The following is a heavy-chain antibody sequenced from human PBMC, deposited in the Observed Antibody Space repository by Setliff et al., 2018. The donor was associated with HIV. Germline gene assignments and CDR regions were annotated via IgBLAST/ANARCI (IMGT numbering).Heavy chain of an antibody. V-gene: IGHV4-34*04. CDR3: ARVQLGYYDSSGYSDY. D-gene: IGHD3-22*01. J-gene: IGHJ4*02. Sequence: SETLSLTCAVYGGSISGYYWSWIRQPPGKGLEWIGEINPVGRNDNYNPSLNNRAAIVLDTSKNQFSLKLSSVTAADTAVYYCARVQLGYYDSSGYSDYWGQGTLVTVSS. CDR2: INPVGRND. CDR1: GGSISGYY.